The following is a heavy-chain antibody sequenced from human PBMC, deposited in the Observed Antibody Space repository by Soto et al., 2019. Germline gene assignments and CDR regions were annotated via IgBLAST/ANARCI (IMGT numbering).Heavy chain of an antibody. V-gene: IGHV4-34*01. Sequence: QVQLQQWGAGLLKPSETLSLTCAVYGGSFSGYYWSWIRQPPGKGLEWIGEINHSGSTNYNPSLKSRVTISVDTSKNQFSLKLSSVTAADTAVYYCARGRHDFWSAYYSDYYYYYGMDVWGQGTTVTVSS. D-gene: IGHD3-3*01. CDR3: ARGRHDFWSAYYSDYYYYYGMDV. J-gene: IGHJ6*02. CDR2: INHSGST. CDR1: GGSFSGYY.